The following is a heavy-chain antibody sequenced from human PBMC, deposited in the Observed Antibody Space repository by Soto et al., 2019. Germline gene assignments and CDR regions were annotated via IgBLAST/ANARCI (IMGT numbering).Heavy chain of an antibody. CDR1: GASISSSRYY. J-gene: IGHJ4*02. D-gene: IGHD3-9*01. V-gene: IGHV4-39*01. CDR3: ANDYNILTGSYLIDY. Sequence: SETLSLTCTVSGASISSSRYYWGWIRQPPGKGLEWIGSVYSSGSAYYKPSLQSRVTMSVDTAKNQFSLWLSYMTAADTAVYHCANDYNILTGSYLIDYWGQGILVTVS. CDR2: VYSSGSA.